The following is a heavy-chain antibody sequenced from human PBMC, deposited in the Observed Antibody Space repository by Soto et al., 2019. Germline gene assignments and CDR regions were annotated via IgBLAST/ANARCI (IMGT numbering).Heavy chain of an antibody. V-gene: IGHV4-59*08. CDR3: ARLPVYRREFDY. CDR2: IYYNGDT. J-gene: IGHJ4*02. D-gene: IGHD2-2*01. CDR1: GGSMSYYY. Sequence: SETLSLTCTVSGGSMSYYYWSWVRQPPGKGLEWIGYIYYNGDTNYNPSLESRVTISVDTSKNQFSLKLGSVHAADTAVYHCARLPVYRREFDYWGRGILVTVSS.